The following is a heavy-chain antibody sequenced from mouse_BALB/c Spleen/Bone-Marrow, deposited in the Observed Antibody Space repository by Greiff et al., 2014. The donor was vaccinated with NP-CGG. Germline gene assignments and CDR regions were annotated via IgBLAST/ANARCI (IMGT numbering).Heavy chain of an antibody. CDR2: IDPYNGGT. CDR3: ASYHSSGYAMGY. V-gene: IGHV1S135*01. CDR1: GYSFTDYN. D-gene: IGHD3-1*01. Sequence: EVKLVESGPELVKPGASVKVSCKASGYSFTDYNMYWVKQSHGKSLEWIGYIDPYNGGTSYNQKFKGKATLTVDKSSSTAFMHPNSLTSEDSAVYYCASYHSSGYAMGYWGQGTSVTVSS. J-gene: IGHJ4*01.